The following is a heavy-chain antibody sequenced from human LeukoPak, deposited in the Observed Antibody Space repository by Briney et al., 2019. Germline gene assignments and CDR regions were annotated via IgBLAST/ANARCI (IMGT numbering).Heavy chain of an antibody. V-gene: IGHV1-2*02. CDR1: GYTFTGYY. J-gene: IGHJ3*01. CDR2: INPNSGGT. CDR3: ARVLRSSDFLGVEAFDF. D-gene: IGHD3-16*01. Sequence: ASVKVSCKASGYTFTGYYMHWVRQAPGQGLEWMGWINPNSGGTNYAQKFQGRVTMTTDTSTNTAYMELRSLRSDDTAVYYCARVLRSSDFLGVEAFDFWGQGTVITVSS.